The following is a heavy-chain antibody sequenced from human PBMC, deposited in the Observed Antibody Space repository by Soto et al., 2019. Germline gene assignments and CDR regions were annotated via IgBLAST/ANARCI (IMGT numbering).Heavy chain of an antibody. CDR2: IYYSGST. J-gene: IGHJ6*02. CDR1: GGYISSYY. D-gene: IGHD2-2*01. Sequence: PSETLSLTCTVSGGYISSYYWSWILQTPGKGLEWIGYIYYSGSTNYNPSLKSRVTISVDTSKNQFSLKLSSVTAADTAVYYCASPHPIVVVPAATPYGMDVWGQGTTVTVSS. V-gene: IGHV4-59*01. CDR3: ASPHPIVVVPAATPYGMDV.